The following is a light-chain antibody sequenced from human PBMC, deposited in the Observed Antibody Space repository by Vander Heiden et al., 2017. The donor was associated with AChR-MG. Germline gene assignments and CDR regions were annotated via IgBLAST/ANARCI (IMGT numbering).Light chain of an antibody. V-gene: IGLV3-25*03. CDR3: QSADSSGTYV. CDR2: KDI. Sequence: SSELTPPPPVSVSPGQTARITCSGDALPKQYAYWYQQKPGQATVLVIDKDIERPSEIPARFSGSTSGTTVTLTISGVQAEDEADYYCQSADSSGTYVFGNGTKVTVL. J-gene: IGLJ1*01. CDR1: ALPKQY.